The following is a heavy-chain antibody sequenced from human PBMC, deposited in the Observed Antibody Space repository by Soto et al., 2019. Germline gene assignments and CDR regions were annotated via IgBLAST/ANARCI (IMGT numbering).Heavy chain of an antibody. J-gene: IGHJ4*02. V-gene: IGHV6-1*01. Sequence: KQSQTLSLTCAISGDSVSSNSAAWNWIRQSPSRGLEWLGRTYYRSKWYNDYAVSVKSRITINPDTSKNQFSLQLNSVTPEDTAVYYCARADRLYAGAIYYFDYWGQGTLVTVSS. CDR2: TYYRSKWYN. CDR1: GDSVSSNSAA. CDR3: ARADRLYAGAIYYFDY. D-gene: IGHD2-2*02.